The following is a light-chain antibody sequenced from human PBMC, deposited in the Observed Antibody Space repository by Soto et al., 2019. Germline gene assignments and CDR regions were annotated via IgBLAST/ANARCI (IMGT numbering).Light chain of an antibody. CDR1: SSDVGSYNL. CDR3: CSYAGSSTWV. CDR2: EDS. V-gene: IGLV2-23*01. J-gene: IGLJ3*02. Sequence: QSALTQPASVSGSPGQSISISCTGTSSDVGSYNLVSWYQQHPGKAPKLILYEDSKRPSGVSNRFSGSKSGDTASLTISGLQAEDEGDYYCCSYAGSSTWVFGGGTKLTVL.